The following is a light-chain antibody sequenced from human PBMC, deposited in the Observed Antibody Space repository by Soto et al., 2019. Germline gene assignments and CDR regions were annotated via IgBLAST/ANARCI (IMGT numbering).Light chain of an antibody. Sequence: DIVMTQSPLSLPVTPGEPASISCRSSQSLLNNNGYNYLDWYLQKPGQSPQLLIYLGSNRASGVPDRFSGSGSGTDFILKISRVEAEDVGVYYCMQALQTPRTFGQGTKLEIK. V-gene: IGKV2-28*01. CDR3: MQALQTPRT. CDR2: LGS. CDR1: QSLLNNNGYNY. J-gene: IGKJ2*01.